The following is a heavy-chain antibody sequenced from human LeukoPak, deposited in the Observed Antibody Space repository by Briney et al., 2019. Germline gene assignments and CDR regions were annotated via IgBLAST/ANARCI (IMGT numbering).Heavy chain of an antibody. CDR2: ISSSSSTI. CDR3: ARVPREGATPFDY. J-gene: IGHJ4*02. D-gene: IGHD1-26*01. CDR1: GFTFSSYS. Sequence: GGSLRLSCAASGFTFSSYSMNWVRQAPGKGLEWVSYISSSSSTIYYADSAKGRFTISRDNAKNSLYLQMNSLRAEDTAVYYCARVPREGATPFDYWGQGTLVTVSS. V-gene: IGHV3-48*01.